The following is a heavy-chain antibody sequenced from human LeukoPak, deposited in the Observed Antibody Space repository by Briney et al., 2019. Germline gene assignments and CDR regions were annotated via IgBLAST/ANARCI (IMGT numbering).Heavy chain of an antibody. CDR2: INHSGST. CDR1: GFTVSSNY. Sequence: GSLRLSCAASGFTVSSNYMSWIRQPPGKGLEWIGEINHSGSTNYNPSLKSRVTISVDTSKNQFSLKLSSVTAADTAVYYCASYYGDYSYWGQGTLVTVSS. CDR3: ASYYGDYSY. V-gene: IGHV4-34*01. D-gene: IGHD4-17*01. J-gene: IGHJ4*02.